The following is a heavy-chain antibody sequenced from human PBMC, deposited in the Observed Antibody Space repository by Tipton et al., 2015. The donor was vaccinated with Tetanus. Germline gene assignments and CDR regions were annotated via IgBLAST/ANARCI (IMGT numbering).Heavy chain of an antibody. J-gene: IGHJ4*02. V-gene: IGHV4-31*03. CDR3: ARDQARGARGWNYFDY. Sequence: GLVKPSQTLSLTCTVSGGSISSGSYYWSWIRQHPGKGLEWIGDIYNSGSTYYNPSLKSRVTILVDTTKNQFSLKLKSVTAADTAVYYCARDQARGARGWNYFDYWGQGSLVTVSS. D-gene: IGHD1-26*01. CDR1: GGSISSGSYY. CDR2: IYNSGST.